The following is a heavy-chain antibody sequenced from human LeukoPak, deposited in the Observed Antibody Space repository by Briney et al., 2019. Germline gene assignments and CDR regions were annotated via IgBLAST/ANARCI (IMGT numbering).Heavy chain of an antibody. CDR3: ARSVYNSGWYIDY. Sequence: PGGSLRLSCAASGFTFSSNTMTWVRQASGEGQEWVSYITRSSSAIYYAASVKGRFTISRDNSKNTLYLQMNSVRAEDTAVYYCARSVYNSGWYIDYWGQGTLVTVSS. V-gene: IGHV3-48*01. CDR2: ITRSSSAI. J-gene: IGHJ4*02. D-gene: IGHD6-19*01. CDR1: GFTFSSNT.